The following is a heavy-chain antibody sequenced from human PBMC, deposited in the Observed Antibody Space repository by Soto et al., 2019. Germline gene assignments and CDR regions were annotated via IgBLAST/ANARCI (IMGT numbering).Heavy chain of an antibody. CDR3: ARWAYCRGGSCPDV. D-gene: IGHD2-15*01. CDR2: IDPSDSYT. J-gene: IGHJ6*02. Sequence: PGESLKISCKASGYSFINYWITWVRQMPGKGLEWMGRIDPSDSYTDYSPSFQGHVSFSADKSISTAYLQWSSLKASDTAMYYCARWAYCRGGSCPDVWGQGTTVTVSS. V-gene: IGHV5-10-1*01. CDR1: GYSFINYW.